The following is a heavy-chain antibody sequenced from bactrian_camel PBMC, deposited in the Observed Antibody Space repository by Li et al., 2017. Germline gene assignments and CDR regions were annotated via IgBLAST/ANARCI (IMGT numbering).Heavy chain of an antibody. J-gene: IGHJ4*01. D-gene: IGHD4*01. V-gene: IGHV3S40*01. CDR2: IYTGIGLSVYNTT. Sequence: VQLVESGGGSVQAGGSLRLSCTASGYSVSTGYMAWFRQGPGKEREGVAAIYTGIGLSVYNTTYYADSAKGRFTISEDNAEKTVVLRMNSLNPEDTGVYTCAVYDAYAGKCSFREDFYDYWGPGTQVTVS. CDR1: GYSVSTGY. CDR3: AVYDAYAGKCSFREDFYDY.